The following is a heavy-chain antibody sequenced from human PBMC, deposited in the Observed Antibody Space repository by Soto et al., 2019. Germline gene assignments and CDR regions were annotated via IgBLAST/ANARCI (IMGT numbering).Heavy chain of an antibody. Sequence: PGGSLRLSCAASRLTFTNYAITCARQAPGRGLEWVSVISGSDGDGGTYYADSVKGRFTISRDNSKNTLYLQMNSLRAEDTAVYYCAICKICTTTCAPFDSRGRGSPVT. CDR1: RLTFTNYA. V-gene: IGHV3-23*01. D-gene: IGHD1-26*01. J-gene: IGHJ5*01. CDR3: AICKICTTTCAPFDS. CDR2: ISGSDGDGGT.